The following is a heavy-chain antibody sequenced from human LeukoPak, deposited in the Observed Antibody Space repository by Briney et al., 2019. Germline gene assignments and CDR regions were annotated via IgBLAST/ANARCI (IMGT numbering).Heavy chain of an antibody. D-gene: IGHD3-22*01. CDR1: GFSLSTSGMC. CDR2: IDWDDDK. V-gene: IGHV2-70*11. J-gene: IGHJ4*02. CDR3: ARSYYDSSGYSYYFDY. Sequence: ESGPALVKPTQTLTLTCTFSGFSLSTSGMCVSWIRQTPGKALEWLSRIDWDDDKYYSTSLKTRLTISQDSSKNQVVLTMTNMDPVDTATYYCARSYYDSSGYSYYFDYWGQGTLVTVSS.